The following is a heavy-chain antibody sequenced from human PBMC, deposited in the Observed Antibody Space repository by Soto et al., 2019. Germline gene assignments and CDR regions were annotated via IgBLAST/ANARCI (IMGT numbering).Heavy chain of an antibody. CDR3: AKDRRGDYVHSVAFDI. Sequence: EVQLLESGGGLVQPGGSLRLSCAASGFTFSSYAMSWVPQAPGKGLEWVSAISGSGGSTYYADSVKGRFTISRDNSKNRLSLQMNSLRAEDTAVYYCAKDRRGDYVHSVAFDIWGQGTMVTVSS. D-gene: IGHD4-17*01. CDR1: GFTFSSYA. J-gene: IGHJ3*02. CDR2: ISGSGGST. V-gene: IGHV3-23*01.